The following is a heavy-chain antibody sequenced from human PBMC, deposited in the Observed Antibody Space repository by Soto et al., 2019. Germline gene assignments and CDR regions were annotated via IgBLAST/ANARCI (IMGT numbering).Heavy chain of an antibody. CDR2: ISTYNGNT. V-gene: IGHV1-18*04. D-gene: IGHD6-13*01. Sequence: QVQLVQSGGEVKKPGASVNISCKATGYTFIRYSITWVRQAPGQGLEWMGWISTYNGNTKYAQSLQGRVTLTRDTSTNTAFMEIRGLRSDDTAIYYCAREGAHSTGWYDYFDQWGQGTRVAVSS. CDR1: GYTFIRYS. CDR3: AREGAHSTGWYDYFDQ. J-gene: IGHJ4*02.